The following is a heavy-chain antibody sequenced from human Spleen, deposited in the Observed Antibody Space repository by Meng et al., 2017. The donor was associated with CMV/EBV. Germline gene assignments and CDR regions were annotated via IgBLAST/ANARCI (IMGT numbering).Heavy chain of an antibody. V-gene: IGHV3-7*03. CDR3: ARQWGAVAAFES. CDR1: GFTFSSYW. J-gene: IGHJ4*02. Sequence: GESLKISCAASGFTFSSYWMSWVRQAPGKGLEWVANIKQEGSEKYYVDSVKGRFTISRDNAKNSLYLQMNSLKASDTAMYYCARQWGAVAAFESWGQGTPVTVSS. D-gene: IGHD6-19*01. CDR2: IKQEGSEK.